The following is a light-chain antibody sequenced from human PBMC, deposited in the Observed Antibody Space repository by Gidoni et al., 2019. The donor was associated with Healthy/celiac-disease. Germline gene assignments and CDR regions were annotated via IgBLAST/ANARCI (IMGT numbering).Light chain of an antibody. J-gene: IGLJ2*01. V-gene: IGLV1-47*01. Sequence: QSVLTQPPSASGTPGQRVTISCSGSSSNIGSTYVYWYQQLPGTAPKLLIYRNNQRPSGVPDRFSGSKSGTSASLAISGRRSEDEADYYCAAWDDSLHVVFGGGTKLTVL. CDR2: RNN. CDR3: AAWDDSLHVV. CDR1: SSNIGSTY.